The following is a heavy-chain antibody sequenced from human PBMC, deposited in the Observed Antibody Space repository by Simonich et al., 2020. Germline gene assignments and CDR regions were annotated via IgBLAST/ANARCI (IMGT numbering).Heavy chain of an antibody. J-gene: IGHJ6*02. CDR3: ARVGYSNYYYYGMDL. D-gene: IGHD6-13*01. V-gene: IGHV4-38-2*01. CDR1: GYSISSGYY. CDR2: IYHSGSP. Sequence: QVQLQESGPGLVKPSETLSLTCAVSGYSISSGYYWGWIRQPQGKGLEWIGSIYHSGSPPYNPPLKSRATISVDTSKNQFSLKLSSVTAADTAVYYCARVGYSNYYYYGMDLWGQGPRSPSP.